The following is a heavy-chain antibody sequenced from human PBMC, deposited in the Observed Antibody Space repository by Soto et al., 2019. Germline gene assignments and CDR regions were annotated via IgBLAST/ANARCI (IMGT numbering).Heavy chain of an antibody. V-gene: IGHV4-34*01. CDR1: GGSFSGYY. Sequence: SETLSLTCAVYGGSFSGYYWSWIRQPPGKGLEWIGEINHSGSTNYNPSLKSRVTISVDTSKNQFSLKLSSVTAADTAVYYCARVTYYDILTGYYSSYYYYGMDVWGQGTTVT. CDR3: ARVTYYDILTGYYSSYYYYGMDV. D-gene: IGHD3-9*01. J-gene: IGHJ6*02. CDR2: INHSGST.